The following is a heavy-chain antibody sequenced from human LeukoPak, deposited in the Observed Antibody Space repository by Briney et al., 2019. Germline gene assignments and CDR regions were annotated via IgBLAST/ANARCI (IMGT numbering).Heavy chain of an antibody. V-gene: IGHV3-23*01. CDR1: GFTFSRYA. D-gene: IGHD2-15*01. CDR3: AKLVVVASTPFDF. J-gene: IGHJ4*02. Sequence: PGRSLRLSCAASGFTFSRYAMSWVRQAPGKGLEWVSTISAGGDNTYYADSAKGRFTISRDNSKNTLYVQMNSLRAEDTAVYFCAKLVVVASTPFDFWGQGTLVTVSS. CDR2: ISAGGDNT.